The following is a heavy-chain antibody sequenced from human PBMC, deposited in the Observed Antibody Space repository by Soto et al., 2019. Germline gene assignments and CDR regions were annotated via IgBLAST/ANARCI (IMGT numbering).Heavy chain of an antibody. D-gene: IGHD3-3*01. Sequence: PSETLSLTCAVSGGSISSSNWWSWVRQPPGKGLEWIGEIYHSGSTNYNPSLKSRVTISVDKSKNQFSLKLSSVTAADTAVYYCARVLYYDYWSGYYGMDVWGQGTTVTVSS. CDR3: ARVLYYDYWSGYYGMDV. V-gene: IGHV4-4*02. CDR2: IYHSGST. CDR1: GGSISSSNW. J-gene: IGHJ6*02.